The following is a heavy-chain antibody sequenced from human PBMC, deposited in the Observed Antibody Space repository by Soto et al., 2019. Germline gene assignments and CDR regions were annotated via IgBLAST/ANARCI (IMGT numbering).Heavy chain of an antibody. Sequence: SGPTLVNPTQTLTLTCTFSGFSLSTSGMCVSWIRQPPGKALEWLALIDWDDDKYYSTSLKTRLTISKDTSKNQVVLTMTNMDPVDTATYYCARGVGDLLWKARPYYFDYWGQGTLVTVS. D-gene: IGHD3-10*01. J-gene: IGHJ4*02. CDR2: IDWDDDK. CDR3: ARGVGDLLWKARPYYFDY. V-gene: IGHV2-70*01. CDR1: GFSLSTSGMC.